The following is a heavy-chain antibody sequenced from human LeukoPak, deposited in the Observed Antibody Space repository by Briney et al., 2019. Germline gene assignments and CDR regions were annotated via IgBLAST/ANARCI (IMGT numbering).Heavy chain of an antibody. CDR3: ARVYCTRTICP. Sequence: VGSLRLSSAAPGFASSNYTMQWVPPAPGKGLEWVSRINGEGSSSGYADSVKGRFTMSRDNANNILYLQMDSLRAEDTAVYFCARVYCTRTICPWGQRTLVTVSS. CDR2: INGEGSSS. CDR1: GFASSNYT. J-gene: IGHJ5*02. D-gene: IGHD2/OR15-2a*01. V-gene: IGHV3-74*01.